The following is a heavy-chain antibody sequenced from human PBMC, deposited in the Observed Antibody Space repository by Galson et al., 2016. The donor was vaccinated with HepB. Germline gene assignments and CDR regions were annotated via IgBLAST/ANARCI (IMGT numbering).Heavy chain of an antibody. V-gene: IGHV1-2*02. CDR3: AREPMVRGPVGSHYLDF. J-gene: IGHJ4*02. Sequence: SVKVSCKASGYTFTDYYIHWVRQAPGQGLEWMGWINSNSGSTNYAPKFQGRVTMTRDTSISTAYMELSSLRTDHTAVYYCAREPMVRGPVGSHYLDFCGQGTLVTVSS. CDR1: GYTFTDYY. D-gene: IGHD3-10*01. CDR2: INSNSGST.